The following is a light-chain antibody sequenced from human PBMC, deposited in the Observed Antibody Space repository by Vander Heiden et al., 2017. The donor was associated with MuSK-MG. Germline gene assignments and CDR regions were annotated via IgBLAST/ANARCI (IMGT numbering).Light chain of an antibody. CDR3: QQYDNLLGT. CDR1: QDISNY. V-gene: IGKV1-33*01. Sequence: DIQMTQSPSSLSASVGDRVTITCQASQDISNYLNWYQQKPGKVPKLLIYDASNLETGVPSRFSGSGSGTDFTFTISSLQPEDIATYYCQQYDNLLGTFGQGTKLEIK. CDR2: DAS. J-gene: IGKJ2*01.